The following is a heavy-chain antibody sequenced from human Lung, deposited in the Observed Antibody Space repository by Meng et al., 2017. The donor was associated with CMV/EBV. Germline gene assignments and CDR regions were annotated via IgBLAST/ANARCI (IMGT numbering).Heavy chain of an antibody. J-gene: IGHJ5*02. CDR3: TRGPMRSWFDP. V-gene: IGHV4-34*01. CDR1: GGSFSNYY. Sequence: SXTLSLTCAVYGGSFSNYYWTWIRQSPGKGLTWIGEIDHNGSPNYSPSLKSRVTMSVDTSNNHFSLKLTSVTAADSGVYYCTRGPMRSWFDPWGQGTLVTVSS. CDR2: IDHNGSP.